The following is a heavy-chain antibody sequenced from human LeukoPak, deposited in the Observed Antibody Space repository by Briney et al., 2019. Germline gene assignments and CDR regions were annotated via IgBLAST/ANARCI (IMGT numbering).Heavy chain of an antibody. CDR3: ARVIPRLLWSGFDY. CDR2: ISSSSSYI. V-gene: IGHV3-21*01. CDR1: GFTFSSYS. J-gene: IGHJ4*02. Sequence: GGSLRLSCAASGFTFSSYSMNWVRQAPGKGLEWVSSISSSSSYIYYADSVKGRFTISRDNAKNSLYLQMNSLRAEDTAVYYCARVIPRLLWSGFDYWGQGTLVIVSS. D-gene: IGHD3-10*01.